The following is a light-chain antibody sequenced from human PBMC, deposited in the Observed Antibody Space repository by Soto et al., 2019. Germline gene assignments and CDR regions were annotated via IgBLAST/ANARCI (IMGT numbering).Light chain of an antibody. CDR3: QHYKNYPWT. V-gene: IGKV1-8*01. J-gene: IGKJ1*01. CDR1: QDVGRY. CDR2: GAS. Sequence: AIRMTQSPSSPSASAGDRVAIACRASQDVGRYLAWYQQKPGQAPKLLIYGASTLQSGVPSRFSGGGSGTDFTLTISCLQSEDFATDYCQHYKNYPWTFGQGTKVEIK.